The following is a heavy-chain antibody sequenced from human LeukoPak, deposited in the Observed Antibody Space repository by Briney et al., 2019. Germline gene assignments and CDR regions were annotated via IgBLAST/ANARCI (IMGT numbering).Heavy chain of an antibody. CDR1: GFTFNSYA. CDR2: ILYDGSNK. Sequence: PGGSLRLSRAASGFTFNSYAMHWVRQAPGKGLEWVAVILYDGSNKYCADSVKGRFTVSRDNSKNTLYLQMDSLRVEDTAMYYCARDGYVSGWAFDYWGPGTLVTVSS. V-gene: IGHV3-30*04. CDR3: ARDGYVSGWAFDY. D-gene: IGHD6-19*01. J-gene: IGHJ4*02.